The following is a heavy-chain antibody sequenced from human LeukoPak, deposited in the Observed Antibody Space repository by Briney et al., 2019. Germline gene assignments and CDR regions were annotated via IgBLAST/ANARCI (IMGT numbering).Heavy chain of an antibody. V-gene: IGHV3-64D*09. D-gene: IGHD6-13*01. J-gene: IGHJ4*02. CDR2: VNSNGDHT. Sequence: GGSLRLSCSASGFSFSSFAMHWVRQAPGTGLEYVSAVNSNGDHTDYADSVKGRFTISRDNSKNTLYLQMSSLRGEDTAVYYCVKSPHASSSYFDYWGQGTLVTVSS. CDR1: GFSFSSFA. CDR3: VKSPHASSSYFDY.